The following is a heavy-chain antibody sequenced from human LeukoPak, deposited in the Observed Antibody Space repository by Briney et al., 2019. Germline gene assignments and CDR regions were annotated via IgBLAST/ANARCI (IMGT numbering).Heavy chain of an antibody. D-gene: IGHD5-24*01. V-gene: IGHV3-7*03. CDR3: AKEGRSLQTY. Sequence: PGGSLRLSCAASGFMFSSNWMSWVRLAPGKRLEWVANIKEDGTETYYVDSVKGRFTISRDNAKNSLYLQMNSLRVEDTAVYYCAKEGRSLQTYWGQGTLVSVSS. CDR1: GFMFSSNW. CDR2: IKEDGTET. J-gene: IGHJ4*02.